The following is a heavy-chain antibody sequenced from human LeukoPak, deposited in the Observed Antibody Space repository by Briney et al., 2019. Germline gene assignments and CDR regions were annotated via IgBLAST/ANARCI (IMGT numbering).Heavy chain of an antibody. D-gene: IGHD6-13*01. V-gene: IGHV1-18*01. CDR1: GYTFTSYG. J-gene: IGHJ5*02. CDR3: ARVESLQVQGYAAGPNWFDP. Sequence: ASVKVSCKASGYTFTSYGISWVRQAPGQGLEWMGWISAYNGNTNYAQKFQGRVTMTTDTSTSTAYMELRSLRSDDTAVYYCARVESLQVQGYAAGPNWFDPWGQGTLVTVSS. CDR2: ISAYNGNT.